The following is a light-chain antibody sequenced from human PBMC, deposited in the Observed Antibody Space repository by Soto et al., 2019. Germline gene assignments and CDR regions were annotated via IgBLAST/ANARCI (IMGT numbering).Light chain of an antibody. CDR1: QDISNY. J-gene: IGKJ3*01. Sequence: DIQMTQSPSSLSASVGDRVTITCQASQDISNYLNWYQQKPGKAPKVLIYDASNLATGVPSRVSGSGSGTDFTFTISSLQPEDIATYYCQQYDNLFTFGPGTKVDIK. CDR2: DAS. CDR3: QQYDNLFT. V-gene: IGKV1-33*01.